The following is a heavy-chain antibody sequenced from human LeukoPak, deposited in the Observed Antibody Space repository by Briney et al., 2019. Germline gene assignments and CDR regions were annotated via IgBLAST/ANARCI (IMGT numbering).Heavy chain of an antibody. Sequence: GGSLRLSCAVSGFTFSSYAMSWVRQAPGEGLEWVSAISGSGGGTYYADSVKGRFTISRNNSKNSLYLQINSLRAEHPAVYYCAKHCSGSDSRRTSCHGYWGQGTLVTVSS. D-gene: IGHD2-2*01. CDR1: GFTFSSYA. CDR3: AKHCSGSDSRRTSCHGY. V-gene: IGHV3-23*01. CDR2: ISGSGGGT. J-gene: IGHJ4*02.